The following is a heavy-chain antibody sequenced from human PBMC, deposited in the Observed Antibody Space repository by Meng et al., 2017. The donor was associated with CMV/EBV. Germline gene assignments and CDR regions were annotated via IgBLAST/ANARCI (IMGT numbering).Heavy chain of an antibody. CDR3: ARGLMVRGSRVNWFDP. V-gene: IGHV4-34*01. J-gene: IGHJ5*02. CDR1: GGSFSGYY. D-gene: IGHD3-10*01. CDR2: INHSGST. Sequence: QVQLQQWGAGLLKPSETLSLTCAVYGGSFSGYYWSWIRQPPGKGLEWIGEINHSGSTNYNPSLKSRVTISVDTSKNQFSLKLSSVTAADTAVYYCARGLMVRGSRVNWFDPWGQGTRVTGFS.